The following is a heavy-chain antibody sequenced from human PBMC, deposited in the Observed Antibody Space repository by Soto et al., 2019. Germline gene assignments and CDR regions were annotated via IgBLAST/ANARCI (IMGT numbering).Heavy chain of an antibody. D-gene: IGHD6-13*01. CDR1: GFTFGIYS. CDR3: ATGPIEPAGKGKHYFES. Sequence: EVQLVESGGGLVQPGGSLRLSCAASGFTFGIYSMNWVRQAPGKGLEWVSYIRSSSATIYYADSVKGRFTISRDNARNSLYLQMNSLRAEDTAVYYCATGPIEPAGKGKHYFESWGQGTLVTVSS. J-gene: IGHJ4*02. CDR2: IRSSSATI. V-gene: IGHV3-48*01.